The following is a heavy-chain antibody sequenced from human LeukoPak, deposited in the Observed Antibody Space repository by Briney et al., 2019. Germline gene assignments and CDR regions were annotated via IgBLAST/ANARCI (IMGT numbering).Heavy chain of an antibody. Sequence: PGASVKVSCKASGYTFTSYYMHWVRQAPGQGLEWMGIINPSGGSTSYAQKFQGRVTMTRDTSTSTVYMELSSLRSEDTAVYYCARAGIVVVPAAMPPGYWGQGTLVTVPS. CDR2: INPSGGST. D-gene: IGHD2-2*01. V-gene: IGHV1-46*01. CDR3: ARAGIVVVPAAMPPGY. CDR1: GYTFTSYY. J-gene: IGHJ4*02.